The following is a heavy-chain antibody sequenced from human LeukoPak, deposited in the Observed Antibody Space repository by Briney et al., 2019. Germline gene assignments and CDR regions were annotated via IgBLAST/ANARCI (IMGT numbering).Heavy chain of an antibody. Sequence: GGSLRLSCAASGFTFSSYAMSWVRQAPWKGLEWVPAISGSGGSTYYADSVKGRFTISRDNSKNTLYLQMNSLRAEDTAVYYCARDLVGATNAYWGQGTLVTASS. V-gene: IGHV3-23*01. J-gene: IGHJ4*02. CDR2: ISGSGGST. CDR3: ARDLVGATNAY. CDR1: GFTFSSYA. D-gene: IGHD1-26*01.